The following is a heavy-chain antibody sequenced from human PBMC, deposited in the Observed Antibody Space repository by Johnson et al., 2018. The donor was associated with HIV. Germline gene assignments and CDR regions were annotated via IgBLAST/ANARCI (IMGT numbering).Heavy chain of an antibody. V-gene: IGHV3-9*01. D-gene: IGHD6-6*01. CDR2: ISWNSGSI. CDR1: GFTFDDYA. J-gene: IGHJ3*02. Sequence: VQLVESGGGLVQPGRSLRLSCAASGFTFDDYAMHWVRQAPGKGLEWVSGISWNSGSIGYADSVKGRFTISRDNSKNTLYLQMNSLRAEDTAMYYCARVSSIAALWDAFDIWGQGTMVTVSS. CDR3: ARVSSIAALWDAFDI.